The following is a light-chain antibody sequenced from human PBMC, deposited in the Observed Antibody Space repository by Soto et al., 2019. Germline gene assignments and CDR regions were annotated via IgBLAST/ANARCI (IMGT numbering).Light chain of an antibody. Sequence: QSVLTQPRSVSGSPGQSVTISCTGTSSDVGGYNYVSWYQQHPGKAPKLMIYDVSKRPSGVPDRFSGSKSGNTASLTISGLQDEDEDDYYCCSYAGSYTVFGPGTKLTVL. J-gene: IGLJ1*01. CDR2: DVS. CDR3: CSYAGSYTV. CDR1: SSDVGGYNY. V-gene: IGLV2-11*01.